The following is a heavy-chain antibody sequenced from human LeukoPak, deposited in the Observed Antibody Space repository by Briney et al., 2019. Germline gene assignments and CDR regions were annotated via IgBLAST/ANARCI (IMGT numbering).Heavy chain of an antibody. V-gene: IGHV1-18*04. D-gene: IGHD3-16*01. CDR1: GYTFTSYG. J-gene: IGHJ4*02. CDR2: ITPYNGNT. Sequence: ASVNVSCKASGYTFTSYGISWVRQAPGQGLEWMGWITPYNGNTNYAQKLQGRVTMTTDTSTTTAYMEVRSLRSDDTAVYYCARDSRNHYVDYWGQGTLVTVSS. CDR3: ARDSRNHYVDY.